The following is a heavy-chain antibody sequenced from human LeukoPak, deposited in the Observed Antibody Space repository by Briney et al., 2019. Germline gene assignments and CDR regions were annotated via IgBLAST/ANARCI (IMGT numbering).Heavy chain of an antibody. V-gene: IGHV1-8*01. CDR2: MNPNSGNT. Sequence: GASVKVSCKASGYTFTSYDINWVRHATGQGLEWMGWMNPNSGNTGYAQKFQGRVTMTRNTSISTPYMELSSLRSEDTAVYYCARTTITMIALFYYWGEGTLVTVSS. D-gene: IGHD3-22*01. CDR3: ARTTITMIALFYY. CDR1: GYTFTSYD. J-gene: IGHJ4*02.